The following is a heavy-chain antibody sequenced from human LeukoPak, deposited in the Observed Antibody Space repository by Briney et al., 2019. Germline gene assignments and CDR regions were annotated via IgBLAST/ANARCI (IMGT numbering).Heavy chain of an antibody. CDR2: ISWNSGSI. D-gene: IGHD3-16*01. V-gene: IGHV3-9*01. CDR3: AKDIVRRIESAFDT. CDR1: GFTFDDYA. J-gene: IGHJ3*02. Sequence: GGSLRLSCAASGFTFDDYAMHWVRQAPGKGLEWVSGISWNSGSIGYADSVKGRFTIFRDNAKNSLYLQMNSLRAEDTALYYCAKDIVRRIESAFDTWGQGTMVTVSS.